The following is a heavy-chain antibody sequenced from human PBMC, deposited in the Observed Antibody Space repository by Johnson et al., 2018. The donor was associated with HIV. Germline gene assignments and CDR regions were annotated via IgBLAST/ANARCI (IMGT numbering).Heavy chain of an antibody. CDR1: GFTFSSYA. D-gene: IGHD2-15*01. J-gene: IGHJ3*02. V-gene: IGHV3-48*04. CDR3: ARYPVSSVVAAPRVNDAFDI. Sequence: VQLVESGGGLVQPGGSLRLSCAASGFTFSSYAMSWVRQAPGKGLEWVSYISSSGSTIYYADSVKGRFTISRDNAKNSLSLQMNSLRAEDTAVYYCARYPVSSVVAAPRVNDAFDIWGQGTMVTVSS. CDR2: ISSSGSTI.